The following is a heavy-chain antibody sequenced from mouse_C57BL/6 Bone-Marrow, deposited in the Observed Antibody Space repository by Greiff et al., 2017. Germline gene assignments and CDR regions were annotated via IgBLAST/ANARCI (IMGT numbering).Heavy chain of an antibody. CDR2: ISDGGSYT. J-gene: IGHJ3*01. Sequence: EVMLVESGGGLVKPGGSLKLSCAASGFTFSSYAMSWVRQTPEKRLEWVATISDGGSYTYYPDNVKGRFTISRDNAKKNLYLQMRHLKSEETAMYYCARGTMITTWFAYWGQGTLVTVSA. V-gene: IGHV5-4*03. CDR1: GFTFSSYA. D-gene: IGHD2-4*01. CDR3: ARGTMITTWFAY.